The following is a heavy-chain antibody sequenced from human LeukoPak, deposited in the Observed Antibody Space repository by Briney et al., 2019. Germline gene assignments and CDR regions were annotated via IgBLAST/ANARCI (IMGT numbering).Heavy chain of an antibody. CDR2: IYYSGST. D-gene: IGHD3-22*01. Sequence: SETLSLTCTVSGDSISSSSYYWGWIRQPPGKGLEWIGSIYYSGSTYYNPSLKSRVTIFVDTSKNQFSLKLSSVTAADTAVYYCARLRGYYSGDFDYWGQGTLVTVSS. CDR3: ARLRGYYSGDFDY. J-gene: IGHJ4*02. V-gene: IGHV4-39*01. CDR1: GDSISSSSYY.